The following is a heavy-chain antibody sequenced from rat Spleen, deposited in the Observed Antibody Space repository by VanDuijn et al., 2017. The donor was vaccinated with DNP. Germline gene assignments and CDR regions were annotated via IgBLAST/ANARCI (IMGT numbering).Heavy chain of an antibody. D-gene: IGHD4-3*01. J-gene: IGHJ2*01. CDR1: GFTFINYD. CDR2: IGSDGYAP. CDR3: IRWNSGHFDY. Sequence: EVQLVESGGGLVQPGRSLKLSCAASGFTFINYDMAWVRQAPGKGLEWVAYIGSDGYAPYYGDSVKGRFAISRDNAKSTLYLQMNSLRSEDMATYYCIRWNSGHFDYWGQGVMVTVSS. V-gene: IGHV5-22*01.